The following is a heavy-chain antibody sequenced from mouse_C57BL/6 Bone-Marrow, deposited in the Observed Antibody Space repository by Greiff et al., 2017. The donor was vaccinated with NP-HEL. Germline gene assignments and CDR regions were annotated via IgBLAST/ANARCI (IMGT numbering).Heavy chain of an antibody. D-gene: IGHD2-2*01. CDR2: IYPRSGNT. V-gene: IGHV1-81*01. CDR3: ARAGSYYGYGY. CDR1: GYTFTSYG. Sequence: QVQLQQSGAELARPGASVKLSCKASGYTFTSYGISWVKQRTGQGLEWIGEIYPRSGNTYYNEKFKGKATLTADKSSSTAYMELRSLTSVDSAVYFCARAGSYYGYGYWGQGTTLTVSS. J-gene: IGHJ2*01.